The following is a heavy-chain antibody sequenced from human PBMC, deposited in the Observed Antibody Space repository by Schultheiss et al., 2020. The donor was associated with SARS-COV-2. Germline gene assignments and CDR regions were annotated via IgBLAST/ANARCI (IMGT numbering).Heavy chain of an antibody. CDR2: IKSKTDGGTT. V-gene: IGHV3-15*01. Sequence: AGSLRLSCTASGFTFSSYAMHWVRQAPGKGLEWVGRIKSKTDGGTTDYAAPVKGRFTISRDDSKNTLYLQMNSLKTEDTAVYYCTTEWYNWNDDFDYWGQGTLVTVSS. J-gene: IGHJ4*02. CDR3: TTEWYNWNDDFDY. CDR1: GFTFSSYA. D-gene: IGHD1-1*01.